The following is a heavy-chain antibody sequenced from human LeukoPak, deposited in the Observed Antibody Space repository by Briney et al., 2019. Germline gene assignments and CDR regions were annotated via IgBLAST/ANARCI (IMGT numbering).Heavy chain of an antibody. V-gene: IGHV3-30*02. CDR3: AKNGDRGAYCSGGSCYPYYYYYIDV. D-gene: IGHD2-15*01. Sequence: GGSLRLSCAASGFTFSSYGMHWVRQAPGKGLEWVAYIRYDGSNKYYADSVKGRFTISRDISKNTLYLQMNSLRAEDTAIYYCAKNGDRGAYCSGGSCYPYYYYYIDVWGKGTTVTISS. CDR1: GFTFSSYG. CDR2: IRYDGSNK. J-gene: IGHJ6*03.